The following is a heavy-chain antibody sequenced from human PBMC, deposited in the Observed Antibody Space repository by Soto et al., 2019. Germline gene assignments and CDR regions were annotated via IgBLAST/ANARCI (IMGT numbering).Heavy chain of an antibody. CDR2: ISGSGGST. V-gene: IGHV3-23*01. CDR3: AKSMIAVAVPNWFDT. CDR1: GFTFSSYA. Sequence: GGSLRLSCAASGFTFSSYAMSWVRQAPGKGLEWVSAISGSGGSTYYADSVKGRFTISGDNSKNTLYLQMNSLRAEDTAVYYCAKSMIAVAVPNWFDTWGQGTLVTVSS. J-gene: IGHJ5*02. D-gene: IGHD6-19*01.